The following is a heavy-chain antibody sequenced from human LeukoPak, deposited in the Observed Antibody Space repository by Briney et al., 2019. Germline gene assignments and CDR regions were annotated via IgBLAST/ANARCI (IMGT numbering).Heavy chain of an antibody. J-gene: IGHJ4*02. CDR3: ARDRVRYFDY. D-gene: IGHD1-1*01. CDR2: ISSDASTI. V-gene: IGHV3-48*02. CDR1: GFTFSGYS. Sequence: PGGSLRLSCAASGFTFSGYSMNWVRQAPGKGLEWISYISSDASTIYYADSVKGRFSISRDNAKNSLFLQMNSLRDEDTAVYYCARDRVRYFDYWGQGTPVTVSS.